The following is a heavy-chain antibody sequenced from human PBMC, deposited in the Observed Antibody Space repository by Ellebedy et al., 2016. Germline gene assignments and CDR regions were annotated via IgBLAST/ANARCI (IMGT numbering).Heavy chain of an antibody. V-gene: IGHV1-18*01. CDR1: GYTFMNHD. CDR3: ARETRDRVGTSEAFYDL. Sequence: ASVKVSCXASGYTFMNHDIIWVRQAPGQGLEWMGGTNNRNHAQKFQGRVTMTADTSTTTAYMELRSLTFDDTAIYYCARETRDRVGTSEAFYDLWGQGTLVTVSS. J-gene: IGHJ4*02. D-gene: IGHD4-23*01. CDR2: TNNR.